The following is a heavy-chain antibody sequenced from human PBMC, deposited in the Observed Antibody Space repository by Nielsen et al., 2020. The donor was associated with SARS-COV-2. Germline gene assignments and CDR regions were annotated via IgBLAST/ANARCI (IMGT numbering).Heavy chain of an antibody. J-gene: IGHJ6*02. D-gene: IGHD5-12*01. CDR3: AREGGYDSRYYYYYGMDV. CDR2: ISSSGSTI. CDR1: GFTFSSYE. Sequence: GGSLRLSCAASGFTFSSYEMNWVRQAPGKGLEWVSYISSSGSTIYYADSVKGRFTISRDNAKNSLYLQMNSLRAEDTAVYYCAREGGYDSRYYYYYGMDVWGQGTTVTVSS. V-gene: IGHV3-48*03.